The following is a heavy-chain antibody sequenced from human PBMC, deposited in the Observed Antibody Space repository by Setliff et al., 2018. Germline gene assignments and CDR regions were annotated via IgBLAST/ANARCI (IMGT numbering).Heavy chain of an antibody. CDR2: IIPVFRTA. Sequence: SVKVSCKASGGTFRSDGFNWVRQAPGQGLEWVGRIIPVFRTAKYAPKFQGRVTMTTDTSTSTASMELGSLRSDDTAMYYCARDAHDYDSSENPIVDYWGQGTLVTVSS. D-gene: IGHD3-22*01. J-gene: IGHJ4*02. CDR3: ARDAHDYDSSENPIVDY. CDR1: GGTFRSDG. V-gene: IGHV1-69*05.